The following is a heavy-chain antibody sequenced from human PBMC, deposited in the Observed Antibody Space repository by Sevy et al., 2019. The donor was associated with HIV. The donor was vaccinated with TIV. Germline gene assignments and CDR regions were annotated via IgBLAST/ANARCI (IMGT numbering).Heavy chain of an antibody. V-gene: IGHV4-39*01. CDR2: ISYSRST. CDR3: AVITIFGVVTDHWFDS. D-gene: IGHD3-3*01. J-gene: IGHJ5*01. CDR1: GGSISSSSYY. Sequence: SETLSLTCTVSGGSISSSSYYWGWIRQPPGKGLEWIGSISYSRSTYYNPSLKSRVTISVDTSKNQVSLKLSSVTAADTAVYYCAVITIFGVVTDHWFDSWGQGTRVTVSS.